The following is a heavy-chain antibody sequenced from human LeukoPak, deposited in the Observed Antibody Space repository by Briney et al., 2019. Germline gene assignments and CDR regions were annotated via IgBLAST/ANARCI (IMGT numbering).Heavy chain of an antibody. CDR1: GGTFISYA. CDR3: ARSSCGGDCFSAIHF. D-gene: IGHD2-21*02. Sequence: GASVKVSCKASGGTFISYAMSWVRQAPGQGLEWMGRIIPILDIANYAQKFQGRVTITADKSTTTAYMELSSLRSEDTAVYYCARSSCGGDCFSAIHFWGQGTLVTVSS. J-gene: IGHJ4*02. V-gene: IGHV1-69*04. CDR2: IIPILDIA.